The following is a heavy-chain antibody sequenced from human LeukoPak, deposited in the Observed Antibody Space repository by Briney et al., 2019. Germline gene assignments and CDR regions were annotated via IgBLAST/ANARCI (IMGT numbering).Heavy chain of an antibody. CDR2: ISAYNGNT. J-gene: IGHJ5*02. CDR3: ARADTNYYGSGSYLMIDP. D-gene: IGHD3-10*01. CDR1: GYTFTSYG. V-gene: IGHV1-18*01. Sequence: ASVKVSCKASGYTFTSYGISWVRQAPGQGLEWMGWISAYNGNTNYAQKLQGRVTMTTDTSTSTAYMELRSLRSDDTAVYYCARADTNYYGSGSYLMIDPWGQGTLVTVSS.